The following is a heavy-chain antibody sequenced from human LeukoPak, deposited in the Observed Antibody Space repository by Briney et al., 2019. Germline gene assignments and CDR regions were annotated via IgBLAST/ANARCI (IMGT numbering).Heavy chain of an antibody. Sequence: GGSLRLSCAASGFTFSSYGMHWVRQAPGKGLDWVAFIRYDGSNKYYADSVKGRVTLYRDNYNNTLYLQMNSLRAEDTAVYYCAKDQLLYSSDLDAFDIWGQGTMVTVSS. J-gene: IGHJ3*02. D-gene: IGHD6-19*01. CDR2: IRYDGSNK. CDR1: GFTFSSYG. CDR3: AKDQLLYSSDLDAFDI. V-gene: IGHV3-30*02.